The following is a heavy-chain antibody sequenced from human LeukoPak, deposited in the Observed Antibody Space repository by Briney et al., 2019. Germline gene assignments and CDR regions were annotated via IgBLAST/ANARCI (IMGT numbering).Heavy chain of an antibody. J-gene: IGHJ5*02. V-gene: IGHV3-21*01. CDR1: GFTFSTYG. CDR2: ISSSSSYI. D-gene: IGHD6-13*01. Sequence: GGSLRLSCAASGFTFSTYGMTWVRQAPGKGLEWVSSISSSSSYIYYADSVKGRFTISRDNAKNSLYLQMNSLRAEDTAVYYCARDPIAAAGNNWFDPWGQGTLVTVSS. CDR3: ARDPIAAAGNNWFDP.